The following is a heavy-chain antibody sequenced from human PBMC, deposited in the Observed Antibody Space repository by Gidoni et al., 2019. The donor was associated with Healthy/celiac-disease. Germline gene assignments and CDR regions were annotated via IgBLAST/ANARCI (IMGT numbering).Heavy chain of an antibody. Sequence: GYTFTSYYMHWVRQAPGQGLEWMGIINPSGGSTSYAQKFQGRVTMTRDTSTSTVYMELSSLRSEDTAVYYCASVSGDTMTLGNWGQGTLVTVSS. CDR2: INPSGGST. J-gene: IGHJ4*02. V-gene: IGHV1-46*01. CDR3: ASVSGDTMTLGN. D-gene: IGHD1-26*01. CDR1: GYTFTSYY.